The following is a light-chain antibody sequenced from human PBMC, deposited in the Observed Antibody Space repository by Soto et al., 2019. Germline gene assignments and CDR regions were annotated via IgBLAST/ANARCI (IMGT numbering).Light chain of an antibody. V-gene: IGLV2-23*02. Sequence: QSALTQPASVSGSPGQSITISCTGTSSDVGSYNLVSWYQQHPGKAPKLMIYEVSKRPSGVSNRFSGSKSGNTASLTISGLQAEDEADYYCCSYAGSSTSLFGTGIKLTVL. CDR1: SSDVGSYNL. CDR2: EVS. CDR3: CSYAGSSTSL. J-gene: IGLJ1*01.